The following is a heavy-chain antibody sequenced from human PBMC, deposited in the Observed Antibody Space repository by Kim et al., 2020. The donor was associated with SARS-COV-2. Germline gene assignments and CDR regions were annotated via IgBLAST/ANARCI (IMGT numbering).Heavy chain of an antibody. J-gene: IGHJ6*02. CDR1: GFTFSGSA. Sequence: GGSLRLSCAASGFTFSGSAMHWVRQASGKGLEWVGRIRSKANSYATAYAASVKGRFTISRDDSKNTAYLQMNSLKTEDTAVYYCTGPQYCSGGSCYSHYYYYGMDVWGQGTTVTVSS. CDR3: TGPQYCSGGSCYSHYYYYGMDV. V-gene: IGHV3-73*01. D-gene: IGHD2-15*01. CDR2: IRSKANSYAT.